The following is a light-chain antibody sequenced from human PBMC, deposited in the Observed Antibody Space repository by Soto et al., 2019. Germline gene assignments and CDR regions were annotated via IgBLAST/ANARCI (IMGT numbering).Light chain of an antibody. V-gene: IGKV3-20*01. CDR1: QSVSSNY. J-gene: IGKJ1*01. CDR2: GAS. Sequence: EIVLTQSPGTLSLSPGERATLSCRASQSVSSNYLAWYQRKPGQAPRPLIYGASSRATGIPDRFSGSGAGTDFTLTISRLESEDFAVYYCQQYGSSPWTFGQGTKVDIK. CDR3: QQYGSSPWT.